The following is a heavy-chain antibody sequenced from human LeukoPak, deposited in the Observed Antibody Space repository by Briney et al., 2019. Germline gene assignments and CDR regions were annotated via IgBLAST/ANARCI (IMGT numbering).Heavy chain of an antibody. D-gene: IGHD3-10*01. CDR1: GGSLSGYY. V-gene: IGHV4-34*01. CDR2: INHSGST. CDR3: ARGRRMVRGVIRNWFDP. J-gene: IGHJ5*02. Sequence: SETLSLTCAVYGGSLSGYYWSWIRQPPGKGLEWIGEINHSGSTNYNPSLKSRVTISVDTSKNQFSLKLSSVTAADTAVYYCARGRRMVRGVIRNWFDPWGQGTLVTVSS.